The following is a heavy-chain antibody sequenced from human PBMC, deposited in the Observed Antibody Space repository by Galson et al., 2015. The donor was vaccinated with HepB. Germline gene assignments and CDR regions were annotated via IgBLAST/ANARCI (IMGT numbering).Heavy chain of an antibody. V-gene: IGHV1-24*01. Sequence: SVKVSCKVSGYTLTELSMHWVRQAPGKGLEWMGGFDPEDGETIYAQKFQGRVTMTEDTSTDTAYMELSSLRSEDTAVYYCATQSRALAVAGLLEYWGQGTLVTVSS. CDR3: ATQSRALAVAGLLEY. D-gene: IGHD6-19*01. CDR2: FDPEDGET. J-gene: IGHJ4*02. CDR1: GYTLTELS.